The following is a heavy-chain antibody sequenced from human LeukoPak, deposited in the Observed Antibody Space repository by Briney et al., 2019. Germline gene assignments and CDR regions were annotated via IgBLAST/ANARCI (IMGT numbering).Heavy chain of an antibody. Sequence: SETLSLTCAVYGGSFSGYYWSWIRQPPGKGLEWIGEINHSGSTNYNPSLKSRVTISVDTPKNQFSLKLSSVTAADTAVYYCARGRVSSWYGTHFDYWGQGTLVTVSS. V-gene: IGHV4-34*01. CDR2: INHSGST. D-gene: IGHD6-13*01. J-gene: IGHJ4*02. CDR1: GGSFSGYY. CDR3: ARGRVSSWYGTHFDY.